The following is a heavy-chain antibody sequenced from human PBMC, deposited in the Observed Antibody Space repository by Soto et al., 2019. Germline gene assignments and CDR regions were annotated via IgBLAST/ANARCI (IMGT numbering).Heavy chain of an antibody. CDR1: GFTLNDYA. J-gene: IGHJ6*02. D-gene: IGHD6-19*01. V-gene: IGHV3-9*01. CDR2: IDWNAETL. CDR3: TQCRSSWVESGMAV. Sequence: VKLVESGGGLVQPGRSLRLSCAASGFTLNDYAMHWVRQVPGKGLEWVSSIDWNAETLDYADSVKGRFTISRDNAKNYLYLQINSLRTEDTALYSCTQCRSSWVESGMAVGGQGTTVTVSS.